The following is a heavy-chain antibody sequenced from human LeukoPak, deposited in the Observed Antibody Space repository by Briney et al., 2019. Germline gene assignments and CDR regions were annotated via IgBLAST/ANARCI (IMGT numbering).Heavy chain of an antibody. CDR3: ASGPCSSTSCYGVVDY. J-gene: IGHJ4*02. Sequence: ASVKVSCKASGYTFTGYYMHWVRQAPGQGLEWMRWINPNSGGTNYAQKFQGRVTMTRDTSISTAYMELSRLRSDDTAVYYCASGPCSSTSCYGVVDYWGQGTLVTVSS. V-gene: IGHV1-2*02. D-gene: IGHD2-2*01. CDR2: INPNSGGT. CDR1: GYTFTGYY.